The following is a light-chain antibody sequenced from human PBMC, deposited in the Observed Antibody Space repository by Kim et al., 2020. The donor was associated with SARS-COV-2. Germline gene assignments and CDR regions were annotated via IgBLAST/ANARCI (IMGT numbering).Light chain of an antibody. Sequence: GRAVTISCTGTSRDVGGYNYVSWYQQHPGKAPKLMIYDVSKRPSGVPDRFSGSKSGNTASLTISGLQGEDEADYYCCSYAGSYTEVFGGGTQLTVL. CDR2: DVS. J-gene: IGLJ2*01. CDR1: SRDVGGYNY. V-gene: IGLV2-11*01. CDR3: CSYAGSYTEV.